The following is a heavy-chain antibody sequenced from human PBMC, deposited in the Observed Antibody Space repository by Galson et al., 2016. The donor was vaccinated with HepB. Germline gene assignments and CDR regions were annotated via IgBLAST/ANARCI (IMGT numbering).Heavy chain of an antibody. Sequence: CAISGDSVSRNTAAWNWIRQSPSRGLEWLGRTYYRSKRSSDYAVSMKSRITINADTSMNQFSLQLTSVTPEDTAVYYCASGTGAYVQWGQGTLVTVSS. D-gene: IGHD5-12*01. V-gene: IGHV6-1*01. CDR1: GDSVSRNTAA. CDR3: ASGTGAYVQ. CDR2: TYYRSKRSS. J-gene: IGHJ4*02.